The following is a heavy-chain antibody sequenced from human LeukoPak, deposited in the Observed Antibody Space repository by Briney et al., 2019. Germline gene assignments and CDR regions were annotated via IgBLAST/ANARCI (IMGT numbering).Heavy chain of an antibody. J-gene: IGHJ5*02. CDR2: INHSGST. CDR3: ARGRGRITIFGTTTNWFDP. CDR1: GGSFSGYY. D-gene: IGHD3-3*01. V-gene: IGHV4-34*01. Sequence: SETLSLTCAVYGGSFSGYYWSWIRQPPGKGLEWIGQINHSGSTTYSPSLTSRVTISVSTAKHQFSLKLSSVTAGDTAVYYFARGRGRITIFGTTTNWFDPWGQGTLVTVSS.